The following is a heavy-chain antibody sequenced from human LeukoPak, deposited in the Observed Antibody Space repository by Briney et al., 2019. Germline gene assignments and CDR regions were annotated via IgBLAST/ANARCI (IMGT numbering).Heavy chain of an antibody. J-gene: IGHJ6*03. CDR3: ARVIVGTTGNYYYYYYMDV. CDR2: INWNGDIR. CDR1: GFTFDDYG. Sequence: GGSLGLSCAASGFTFDDYGMSWVRQAPGKGLEWVSTINWNGDIRGYADSVKGRFTISRDNAKNSLYLQMNSLRAEDTALYYCARVIVGTTGNYYYYYYMDVWGKGTTVTVSS. D-gene: IGHD1-26*01. V-gene: IGHV3-20*04.